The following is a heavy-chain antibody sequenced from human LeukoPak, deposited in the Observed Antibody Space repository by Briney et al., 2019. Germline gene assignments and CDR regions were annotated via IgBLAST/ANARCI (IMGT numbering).Heavy chain of an antibody. J-gene: IGHJ4*02. CDR2: IISIFGIA. CDR3: ASDYYDSSGYLPKDYFDY. V-gene: IGHV1-69*04. CDR1: GGTFSSYA. Sequence: SVKVSCKASGGTFSSYAISWVRQAPGQGLEWMGRIISIFGIANYAQKFQGRVTITADKSTSTAYMELSSLRSEDTAVYYCASDYYDSSGYLPKDYFDYWGQGTLVTVSS. D-gene: IGHD3-22*01.